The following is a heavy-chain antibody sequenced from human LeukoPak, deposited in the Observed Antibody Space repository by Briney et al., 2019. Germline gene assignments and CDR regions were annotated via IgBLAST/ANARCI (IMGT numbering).Heavy chain of an antibody. V-gene: IGHV3-30*02. D-gene: IGHD3-3*01. CDR2: IRYDGSNK. CDR1: GFTFSSYG. CDR3: AKEVGTIFGAVYYFDY. J-gene: IGHJ4*02. Sequence: GGSLRLSCAASGFTFSSYGMHWVRQAPGKGLEWVAFIRYDGSNKYYADSVKGRFTISRDNSKNTLYLQMNSLRAEDTAVYYCAKEVGTIFGAVYYFDYWGQGTLVTVSS.